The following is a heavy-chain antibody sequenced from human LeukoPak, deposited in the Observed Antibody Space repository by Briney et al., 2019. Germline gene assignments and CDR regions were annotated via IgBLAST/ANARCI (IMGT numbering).Heavy chain of an antibody. V-gene: IGHV4-31*03. CDR2: IYPRGML. J-gene: IGHJ4*02. CDR1: GASFSTGDQF. Sequence: SETLSLTCTVSGASFSTGDQFWNWICQSPGKGLEWFGSIYPRGMLYNNPSLEGRVTISLYTSNNQFSLHLHSVTAADTALFFWSSVQDSRKLGYSGKRTLGTVGS. CDR3: SSVQDSRKLGY. D-gene: IGHD3-22*01.